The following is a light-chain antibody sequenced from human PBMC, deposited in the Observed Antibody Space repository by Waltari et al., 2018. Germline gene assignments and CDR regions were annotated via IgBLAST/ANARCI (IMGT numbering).Light chain of an antibody. CDR2: DTT. V-gene: IGLV7-46*01. CDR1: TGAVTTGHS. CDR3: FLSYSGARV. J-gene: IGLJ3*02. Sequence: QAVVTQEPSLTVSPGGTVTLTCGSSTGAVTTGHSPYWFQQKPGQAPKTLIYDTTDRPSWTPARFSGSLVGDKAALTLSGAQPEDEADYYCFLSYSGARVFGGGTKLTVL.